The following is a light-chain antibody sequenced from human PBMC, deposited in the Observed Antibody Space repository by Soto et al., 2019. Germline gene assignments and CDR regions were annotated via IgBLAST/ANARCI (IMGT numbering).Light chain of an antibody. CDR2: EVD. Sequence: QSALTQPPSASGSPGQSVTISCTGTSSDVGGYKYVSWYQQHPGKAPKLMIHEVDKRPSGVPDRFSGSKSGNTASLTVSGLQAEDEADYYCSSYAGTILVFGGGTKLTVL. J-gene: IGLJ2*01. CDR1: SSDVGGYKY. CDR3: SSYAGTILV. V-gene: IGLV2-8*01.